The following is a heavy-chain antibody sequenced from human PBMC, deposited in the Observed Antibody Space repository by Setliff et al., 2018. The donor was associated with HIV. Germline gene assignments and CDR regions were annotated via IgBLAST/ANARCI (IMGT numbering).Heavy chain of an antibody. J-gene: IGHJ3*02. Sequence: ASVKVSCKASGFSFTKYGFSWVRQAPGQGLEWMGWISAYNGNTNYGQKLQGRLTMTTDTSTTTAYMELRSLRSDDTAVYFCAREKESCSGGDYWKNAFDIWGQGTMVTVSS. CDR3: AREKESCSGGDYWKNAFDI. CDR2: ISAYNGNT. D-gene: IGHD2-15*01. V-gene: IGHV1-18*01. CDR1: GFSFTKYG.